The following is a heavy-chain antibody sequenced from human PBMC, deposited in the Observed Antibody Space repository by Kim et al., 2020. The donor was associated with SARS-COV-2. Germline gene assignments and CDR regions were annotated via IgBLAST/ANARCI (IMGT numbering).Heavy chain of an antibody. Sequence: PSLKSRVTISVDTSKNQFSLKLSSVTAADTAVYYCARGGWEQWLLLLDYWGQGTLVTVSS. J-gene: IGHJ4*02. V-gene: IGHV4-61*02. CDR3: ARGGWEQWLLLLDY. D-gene: IGHD3-22*01.